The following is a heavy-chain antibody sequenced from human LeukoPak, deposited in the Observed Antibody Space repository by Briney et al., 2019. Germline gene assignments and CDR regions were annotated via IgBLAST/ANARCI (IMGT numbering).Heavy chain of an antibody. CDR2: ISAYNGNT. CDR3: LRASSTAVAGGPYYYYYYYMDV. D-gene: IGHD6-19*01. J-gene: IGHJ6*03. Sequence: ASVKASCKASGYTFTSYGISWVRQAPGQGLEWMGWISAYNGNTNYAQKLQGRVTMTTDTSTSTAYMELRSLRSDDTAVYYCLRASSTAVAGGPYYYYYYYMDVWGKGTTVTVSS. CDR1: GYTFTSYG. V-gene: IGHV1-18*01.